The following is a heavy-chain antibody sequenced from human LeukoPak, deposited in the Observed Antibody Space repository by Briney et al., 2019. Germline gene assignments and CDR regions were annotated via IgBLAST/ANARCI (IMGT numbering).Heavy chain of an antibody. Sequence: GGSLRLSCAASGFTFSSYGMHWVRQAPGKGLEWVAFIRYDGSNKYYADSVKGRFTISRDNSKNTLYLQMNSLRAEDTAVYYCAREKSAQYGGFDYWGQGTLVTVSS. D-gene: IGHD4-23*01. CDR2: IRYDGSNK. V-gene: IGHV3-30*02. CDR1: GFTFSSYG. J-gene: IGHJ4*02. CDR3: AREKSAQYGGFDY.